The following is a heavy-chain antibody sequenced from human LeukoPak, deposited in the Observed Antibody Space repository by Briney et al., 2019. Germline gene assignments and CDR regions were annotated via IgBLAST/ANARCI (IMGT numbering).Heavy chain of an antibody. V-gene: IGHV3-66*01. Sequence: GGSLRLSCAASGFTFSSYSMSWVRQAPGKGLEWVSVIYSGGSTYYADSVKGRFTISGDNSKNTLYLQMNSLRAEDTAVYYCARVKYSSGWYFDYWGQGTLVTVSS. CDR2: IYSGGST. J-gene: IGHJ4*02. D-gene: IGHD6-19*01. CDR1: GFTFSSYS. CDR3: ARVKYSSGWYFDY.